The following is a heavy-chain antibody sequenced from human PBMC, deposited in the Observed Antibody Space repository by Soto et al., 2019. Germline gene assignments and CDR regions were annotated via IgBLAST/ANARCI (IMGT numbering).Heavy chain of an antibody. Sequence: GGSLRLSCAASGFSFDSYSMHWVRQAPGKGLEWVTTVSFDSKNKYYIDSVEGRFTISRDNSKKMLYLQMNSLRHEDMAVYYCARDFYGGYTYGPGDYWGQGALVTAPQ. V-gene: IGHV3-30*03. CDR3: ARDFYGGYTYGPGDY. D-gene: IGHD5-18*01. CDR1: GFSFDSYS. J-gene: IGHJ4*02. CDR2: VSFDSKNK.